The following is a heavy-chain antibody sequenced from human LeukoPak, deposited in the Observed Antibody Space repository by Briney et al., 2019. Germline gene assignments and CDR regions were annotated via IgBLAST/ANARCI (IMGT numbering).Heavy chain of an antibody. CDR1: GYSYTCYF. Sequence: ASVKVSCKGCGYSYTCYFIGWVRQMPGKSLEWMGVIYPGDSDTRYSPSFQGQDTISADKSISTAYLQWSSLKASDTAMYYCARQDYYDSSGYGDFDYWGQGTLVTVSS. CDR2: IYPGDSDT. J-gene: IGHJ4*02. CDR3: ARQDYYDSSGYGDFDY. V-gene: IGHV5-51*01. D-gene: IGHD3-22*01.